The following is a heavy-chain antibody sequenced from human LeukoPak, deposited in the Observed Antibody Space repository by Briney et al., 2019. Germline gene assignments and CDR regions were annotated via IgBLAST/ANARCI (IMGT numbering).Heavy chain of an antibody. V-gene: IGHV3-74*01. J-gene: IGHJ4*02. CDR1: GFTFRTHW. CDR2: IKSDGTII. D-gene: IGHD6-13*01. Sequence: GGSVRLSCAASGFTFRTHWMYWVRHAPGTGLVWVSRIKSDGTIIRYADSVKGRFTISRDNAKNTLYLQMNSLRAEDTAVYYCARGITAEESVAIDYWGQGILVTVSS. CDR3: ARGITAEESVAIDY.